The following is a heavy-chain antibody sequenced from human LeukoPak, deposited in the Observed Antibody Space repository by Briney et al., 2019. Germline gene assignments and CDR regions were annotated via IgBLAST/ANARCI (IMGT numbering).Heavy chain of an antibody. CDR1: GFTFSSYA. CDR3: AREWFGERYYFDY. Sequence: RGGSLRLSCAASGFTFSSYAMHWVLQAPGKGLEWVAVISYDGSIKYYADSVKGRFTISRDNSKNTLYLQMNSLRAEDTAVYYCAREWFGERYYFDYWGQGTLVTVSS. V-gene: IGHV3-30-3*01. CDR2: ISYDGSIK. D-gene: IGHD3-10*01. J-gene: IGHJ4*02.